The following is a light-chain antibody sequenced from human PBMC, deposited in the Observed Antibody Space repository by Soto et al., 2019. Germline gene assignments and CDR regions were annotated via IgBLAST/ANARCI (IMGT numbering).Light chain of an antibody. V-gene: IGKV3D-15*01. CDR2: DAS. CDR3: QQYNNWPLT. Sequence: TQAASPWEGTTLVCRASQSVRSCYLAWDQQKSGQTPRLLIYDASTRATGIPARFSGSQSGTEFTLTISSLLSEDFAVYSCQQYNNWPLTFGGASKADI. J-gene: IGKJ4*01. CDR1: QSVRSCY.